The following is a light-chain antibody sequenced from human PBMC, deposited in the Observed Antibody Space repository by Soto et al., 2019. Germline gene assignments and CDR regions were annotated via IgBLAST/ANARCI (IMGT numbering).Light chain of an antibody. J-gene: IGLJ1*01. Sequence: QSVLTQPPSVSAAPGQKVTVSCSGSGSNIETNDVSWYRQLPGTAPQLLIYENTLRPSGIPDRFSGSKSGTSATLGITGLQTGDEADYYCGTWDSSLIAGVFGTGTKLTVL. CDR2: ENT. CDR1: GSNIETND. V-gene: IGLV1-51*02. CDR3: GTWDSSLIAGV.